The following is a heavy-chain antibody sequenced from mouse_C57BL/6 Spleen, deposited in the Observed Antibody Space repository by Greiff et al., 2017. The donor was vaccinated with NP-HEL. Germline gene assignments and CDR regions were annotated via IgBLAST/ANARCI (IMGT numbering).Heavy chain of an antibody. CDR2: IDPSDSYT. V-gene: IGHV1-69*01. J-gene: IGHJ4*01. CDR3: ARSPSITTAMDY. D-gene: IGHD1-1*01. CDR1: GYTFTSYW. Sequence: VQLQQPGAELVMPGASVKLSCKASGYTFTSYWMHWVKQRPGQGLEWIGEIDPSDSYTNYNQKFKGKSTLTVDKSSSTAYMQLSSLTSEDSAVYYCARSPSITTAMDYWGQGTSVTVSS.